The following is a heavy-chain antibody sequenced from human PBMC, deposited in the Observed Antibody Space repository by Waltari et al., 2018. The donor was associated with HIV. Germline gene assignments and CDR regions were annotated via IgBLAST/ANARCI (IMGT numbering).Heavy chain of an antibody. V-gene: IGHV4-38-2*02. CDR3: ARECPSPEWLDAFDI. Sequence: QVQLQESGPGLVKPSETLSLTCTVSGYSISSAYYWGWIWQLPGKGLEWIGSIYHSGSTYYNPSLKSRVTISVDTSKNQFSLKLSSVTAADTAVYYCARECPSPEWLDAFDIWGQGTMVTVSS. J-gene: IGHJ3*02. CDR1: GYSISSAYY. CDR2: IYHSGST. D-gene: IGHD5-12*01.